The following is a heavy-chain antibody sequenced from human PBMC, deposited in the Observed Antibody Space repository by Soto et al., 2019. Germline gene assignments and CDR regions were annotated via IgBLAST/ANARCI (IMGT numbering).Heavy chain of an antibody. J-gene: IGHJ4*02. D-gene: IGHD4-17*01. CDR2: IKSDGSTA. CDR3: AKDTDDYGDYLIXY. CDR1: GFTFSDYW. Sequence: GGSLRLSCAASGFTFSDYWMHWVRQAPGKGLEWVSRIKSDGSTANYADSVKGRFTISRDNAKNTLYLQMNSLRAEDTAEYYCAKDTDDYGDYLIXYWGQGTLVTVSS. V-gene: IGHV3-74*01.